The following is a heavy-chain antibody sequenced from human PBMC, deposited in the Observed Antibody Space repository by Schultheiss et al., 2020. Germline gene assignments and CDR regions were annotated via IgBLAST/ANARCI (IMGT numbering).Heavy chain of an antibody. Sequence: SETLSLTCTVSGGSISSSSYYWSWIRQPPGKGLEWIGEIYHSGSTNYNPSLKSRVTISVDTSKNQFSLKLSSVTAADTAVYYCARDCIAVAGTNYYYYGMDVWGQGTTVNVSS. CDR1: GGSISSSSYY. D-gene: IGHD6-19*01. V-gene: IGHV4-39*07. J-gene: IGHJ6*02. CDR2: IYHSGST. CDR3: ARDCIAVAGTNYYYYGMDV.